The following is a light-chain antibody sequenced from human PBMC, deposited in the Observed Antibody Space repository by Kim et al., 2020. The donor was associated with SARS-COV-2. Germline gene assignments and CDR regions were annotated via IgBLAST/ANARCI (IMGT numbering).Light chain of an antibody. J-gene: IGKJ1*01. V-gene: IGKV1-8*01. CDR3: QQYYSDPRT. Sequence: ASSGDRVTITCRASHDIGSYLAWYQQKQGKAPNLLIYTASTLQSGVPSRFSGSGSGTDFTLTISCLQSEDYATYYCQQYYSDPRTFGQGTKVDIK. CDR1: HDIGSY. CDR2: TAS.